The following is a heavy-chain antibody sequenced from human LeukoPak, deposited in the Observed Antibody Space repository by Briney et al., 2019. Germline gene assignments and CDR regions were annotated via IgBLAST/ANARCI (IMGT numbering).Heavy chain of an antibody. CDR1: GFTFNSFA. Sequence: GGSLRLSCAASGFTFNSFAMSWVRQTPGKGLEWVANIRHDGSTKYYVDSVKGRFTISRDNAMNSLYLQMDSLRVEDTAIYYCARSVPYGTTWYGRSDCWGQGTQVTVSS. CDR2: IRHDGSTK. CDR3: ARSVPYGTTWYGRSDC. J-gene: IGHJ4*02. V-gene: IGHV3-7*03. D-gene: IGHD6-13*01.